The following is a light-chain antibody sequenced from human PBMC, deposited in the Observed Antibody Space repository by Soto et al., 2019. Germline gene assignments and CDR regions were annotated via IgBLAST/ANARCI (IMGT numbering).Light chain of an antibody. CDR1: QSISSN. Sequence: EIVVTQSPDTLSVSPGEGATLSCRASQSISSNLAWYRQKPGQAPRLLIYGASTRATGIPARFSGSGSGTEFTLTISSLQSEDFAVYYCQQYNNWLYTFGQGTKLEIK. V-gene: IGKV3-15*01. CDR2: GAS. CDR3: QQYNNWLYT. J-gene: IGKJ2*01.